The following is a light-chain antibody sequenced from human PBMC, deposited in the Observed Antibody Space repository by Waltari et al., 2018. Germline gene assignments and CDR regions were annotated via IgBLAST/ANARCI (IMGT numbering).Light chain of an antibody. CDR2: QDA. Sequence: SYELTQPPSVSVSPGQTATITCSGDKLGDKYASWYQQKPGRSPVLVIYQDAKRPSDIPERFSGSNSGNTATLTISGTQSMDEADYYCQAWVSSTVVFGGGTKLTVL. CDR3: QAWVSSTVV. V-gene: IGLV3-1*01. CDR1: KLGDKY. J-gene: IGLJ2*01.